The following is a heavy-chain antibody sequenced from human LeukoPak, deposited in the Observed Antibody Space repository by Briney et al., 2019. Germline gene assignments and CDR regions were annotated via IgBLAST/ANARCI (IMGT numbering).Heavy chain of an antibody. CDR1: GFTFSTYS. J-gene: IGHJ4*02. Sequence: GGSLRLSCAASGFTFSTYSMSWVRQAPGKGLEWVSGISGSGGSTYYADSVKGRFTISRDNSKNKLYLQMNSLRDEDTAVYYCAKDQASGAPYYLEYWGEGPLVTVSS. D-gene: IGHD6-19*01. CDR2: ISGSGGST. V-gene: IGHV3-23*01. CDR3: AKDQASGAPYYLEY.